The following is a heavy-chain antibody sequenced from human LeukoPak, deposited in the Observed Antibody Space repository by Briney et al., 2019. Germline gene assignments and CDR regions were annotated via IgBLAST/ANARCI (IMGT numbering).Heavy chain of an antibody. J-gene: IGHJ5*02. CDR1: GYTFTGYY. CDR2: INPNSGGT. CDR3: ARDSVRALGWFDP. D-gene: IGHD3-10*01. Sequence: ASVKVSCKASGYTFTGYYMHWVRQAPGQGLEWMGWINPNSGGTNYAQKFQGRVTMTRDTSISTDYMELSRLRSDDTAVYYCARDSVRALGWFDPWGQGTLVTVSS. V-gene: IGHV1-2*02.